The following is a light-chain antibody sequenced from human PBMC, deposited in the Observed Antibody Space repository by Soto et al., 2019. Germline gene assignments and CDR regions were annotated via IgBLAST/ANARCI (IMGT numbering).Light chain of an antibody. CDR2: EAS. Sequence: DIQLTQSPSTLSASVGDRVTITCRASQSVSGWLAWYQQKPGEAPNLLIYEASRLQSWVPSRFSGSGSGTEFTLTISSRQPDDFATYFCQQYNSYSTFGQGTKVEIK. V-gene: IGKV1-5*03. CDR1: QSVSGW. CDR3: QQYNSYST. J-gene: IGKJ1*01.